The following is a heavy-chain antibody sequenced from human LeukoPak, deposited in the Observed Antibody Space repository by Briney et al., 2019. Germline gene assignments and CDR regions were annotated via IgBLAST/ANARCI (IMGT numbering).Heavy chain of an antibody. D-gene: IGHD3-10*02. CDR1: GFTFSSYE. CDR2: INSSGSTI. J-gene: IGHJ6*04. Sequence: GGSLRLSCAASGFTFSSYEMNWVRQAPGKGLEWVSYINSSGSTIYYADSVKGRFTISRDNAKKSLYLQMNSLRAEDTAVYYCAELGITMIGGVWGKGTTVTISS. CDR3: AELGITMIGGV. V-gene: IGHV3-48*03.